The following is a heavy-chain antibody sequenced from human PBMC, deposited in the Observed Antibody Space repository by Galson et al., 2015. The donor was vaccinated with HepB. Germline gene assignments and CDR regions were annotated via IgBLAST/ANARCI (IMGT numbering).Heavy chain of an antibody. CDR2: IRSKANSYAT. Sequence: SLRLSCAASGFTFSSYGMHWVRQASGKGLEWVGRIRSKANSYATAYAASVKGRFTISRDDSKNTAYLQMNSLKTEDTAVYYCTRHRAAYCGGDCYFFDAFDIWGQGTMVIVSS. J-gene: IGHJ3*02. V-gene: IGHV3-73*01. D-gene: IGHD2-21*01. CDR3: TRHRAAYCGGDCYFFDAFDI. CDR1: GFTFSSYG.